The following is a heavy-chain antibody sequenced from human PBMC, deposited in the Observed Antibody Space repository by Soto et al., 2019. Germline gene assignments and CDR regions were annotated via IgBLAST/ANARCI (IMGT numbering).Heavy chain of an antibody. CDR1: GFSLSTNGVG. CDR3: VXXXVLYGMDV. CDR2: IYWDDDK. V-gene: IGHV2-5*02. D-gene: IGHD2-21*01. J-gene: IGHJ6*01. Sequence: QITLKESGPTLVKPTQTLTLTCSFSGFSLSTNGVGVFWIRQPPGKALEWLALIYWDDDKRYSPSLKTRLTXXXXXXXXXXXXXXXXXXXXXXXTYXXVXXXVLYGMDVWGQGTTVTVSS.